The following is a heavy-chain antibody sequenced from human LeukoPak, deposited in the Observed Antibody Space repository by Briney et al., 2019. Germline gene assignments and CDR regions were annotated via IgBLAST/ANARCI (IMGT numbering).Heavy chain of an antibody. CDR2: ISGSGNSA. CDR3: AKVNYYDSSGLDY. J-gene: IGHJ4*02. Sequence: PGGSLRLSCVASGFTFSRHGMSWVRQAPGKGLEWVSGISGSGNSAYYADSVKGRFTMSRDNSKNTSYLQMKSLRAEDTALYYCAKVNYYDSSGLDYWGQGTLVTVSS. D-gene: IGHD3-22*01. CDR1: GFTFSRHG. V-gene: IGHV3-23*01.